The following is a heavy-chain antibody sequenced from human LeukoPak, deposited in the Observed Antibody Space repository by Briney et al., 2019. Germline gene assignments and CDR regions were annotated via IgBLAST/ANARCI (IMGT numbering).Heavy chain of an antibody. D-gene: IGHD4-17*01. CDR2: INPSGGST. CDR1: GYTFTSYY. J-gene: IGHJ5*02. Sequence: GASVKVSCKASGYTFTSYYMHWVRQAPGQGLEWMGIINPSGGSTSYAQKFQGRVTMTRDTSTSTVYMELSSLRSEDTAVYYCARDLGYGGYRRGHWFDPWGQGTLVTVSS. CDR3: ARDLGYGGYRRGHWFDP. V-gene: IGHV1-46*01.